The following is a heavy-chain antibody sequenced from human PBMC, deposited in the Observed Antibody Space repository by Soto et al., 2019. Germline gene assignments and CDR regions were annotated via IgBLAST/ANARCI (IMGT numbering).Heavy chain of an antibody. D-gene: IGHD2-21*02. CDR3: ARDRGRTPCGGDCPGWSVDL. J-gene: IGHJ2*01. CDR1: GGSVSSGSYY. V-gene: IGHV4-61*01. CDR2: IYYSGST. Sequence: QVQLQESGPGLVKPSETLSLTCTVSGGSVSSGSYYWSWIRQPPGKGLEWIGYIYYSGSTNYNPCIPHRVPISLHTATNQFSLTRSPVTAADTAVYYCARDRGRTPCGGDCPGWSVDLGGRGTLVTVSS.